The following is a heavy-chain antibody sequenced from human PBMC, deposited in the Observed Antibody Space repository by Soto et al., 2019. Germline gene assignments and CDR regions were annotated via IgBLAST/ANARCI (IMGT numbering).Heavy chain of an antibody. CDR1: GFTFSSYG. Sequence: PGGSLRLSCAASGFTFSSYGMHWVRQAPGKGLEWVAVISYDGSNKYYADSVKGRFTISRDNSKNTLYLQMNSLRAEDTAVYYCAKASVLMVCDYWGQGTLVTVSS. D-gene: IGHD2-8*01. CDR3: AKASVLMVCDY. CDR2: ISYDGSNK. J-gene: IGHJ4*02. V-gene: IGHV3-30*18.